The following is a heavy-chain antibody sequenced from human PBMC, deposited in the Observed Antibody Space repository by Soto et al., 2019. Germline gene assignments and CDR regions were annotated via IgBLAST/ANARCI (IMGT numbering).Heavy chain of an antibody. V-gene: IGHV3-30*18. CDR1: GFTFSSYG. D-gene: IGHD2-15*01. Sequence: GGSLRLSCAASGFTFSSYGMHWVRQAPGKGLEWVAVISYDGSNKYYADSVKGRFTISRDNSKNTLYLQMNSLRAEDTAVYYCAKAPLGYCSGGSCREYYFDYWGQGTLVTVSS. CDR3: AKAPLGYCSGGSCREYYFDY. J-gene: IGHJ4*02. CDR2: ISYDGSNK.